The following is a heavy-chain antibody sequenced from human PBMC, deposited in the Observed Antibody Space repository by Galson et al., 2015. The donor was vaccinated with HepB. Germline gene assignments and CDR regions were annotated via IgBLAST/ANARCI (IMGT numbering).Heavy chain of an antibody. V-gene: IGHV3-30-3*01. Sequence: SLRLSCAASGFTFSSYAMHWVRQAPGKGLEWVAVISYDGSNKYYADSVKGRFTISRDNSKNTLYLPMNSLRAEDTAVYYCASTFQWELLGMDVWGQGTTVTVSS. CDR3: ASTFQWELLGMDV. J-gene: IGHJ6*02. CDR1: GFTFSSYA. D-gene: IGHD1-26*01. CDR2: ISYDGSNK.